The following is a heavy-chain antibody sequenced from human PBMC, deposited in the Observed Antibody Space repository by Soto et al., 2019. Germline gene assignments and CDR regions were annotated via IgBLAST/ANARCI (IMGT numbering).Heavy chain of an antibody. CDR3: ARDRGAVLRYFDWFQGDNWFDP. Sequence: AASVKVSCKASGYPFTSYDINWVRQATGQGLEWMGWMNPNSGNTGYAQKFQGRVTMTRDTSTSTVYMELSSLRSEDTAVYYCARDRGAVLRYFDWFQGDNWFDPWGQGTLVTVSS. J-gene: IGHJ5*02. CDR1: GYPFTSYD. CDR2: MNPNSGNT. D-gene: IGHD3-9*01. V-gene: IGHV1-8*01.